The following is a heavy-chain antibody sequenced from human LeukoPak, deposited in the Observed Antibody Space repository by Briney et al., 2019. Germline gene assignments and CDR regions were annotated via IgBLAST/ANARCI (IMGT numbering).Heavy chain of an antibody. J-gene: IGHJ3*02. V-gene: IGHV3-33*01. CDR2: IWSGGNNK. CDR1: GFTFRNYG. Sequence: PGGSLRLSCAASGFTFRNYGMHRVRQSPGKGLEWLVVIWSGGNNKYYADSGKGRFTISRDNSKNTLDLQMNNLRAEDTALYYCVREKGPFNGFDIWGQGAMVTVSS. CDR3: VREKGPFNGFDI.